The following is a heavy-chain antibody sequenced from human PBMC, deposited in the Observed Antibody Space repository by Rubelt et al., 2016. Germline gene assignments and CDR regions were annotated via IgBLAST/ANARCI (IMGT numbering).Heavy chain of an antibody. Sequence: QVQLQQWGAGLLKPSETLSLTCAVYGGSFSGYYWSWIRQPPGKGLEWIGEINHSGSTNYNPSLKRRVTISVDTSKNQFSLKLGCLTAAGTAVYYCARVGSWVVVVPSEGIDIWGQGTMVTVSS. D-gene: IGHD2-2*01. CDR1: GGSFSGYY. V-gene: IGHV4-34*01. CDR2: INHSGST. CDR3: ARVGSWVVVVPSEGIDI. J-gene: IGHJ3*02.